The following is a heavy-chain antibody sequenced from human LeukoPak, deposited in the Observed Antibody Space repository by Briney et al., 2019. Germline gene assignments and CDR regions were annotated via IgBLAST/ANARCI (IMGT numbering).Heavy chain of an antibody. CDR2: IYYSGST. CDR3: ATVVTALDAFDI. V-gene: IGHV4-39*01. CDR1: GGSISTTSEY. Sequence: PSETLSLTCTVSGGSISTTSEYWGWIRQPPGKGLEWIGSIYYSGSTYYNPSLKSRVTISVDTSKNQFSLKLSSVTAADTAVYYCATVVTALDAFDIWGQGTMVTVSS. D-gene: IGHD2-21*02. J-gene: IGHJ3*02.